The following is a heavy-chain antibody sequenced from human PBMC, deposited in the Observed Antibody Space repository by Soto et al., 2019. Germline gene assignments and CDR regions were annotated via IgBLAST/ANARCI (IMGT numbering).Heavy chain of an antibody. J-gene: IGHJ6*02. CDR2: IYYSGST. CDR1: DVSVSSGSYY. Sequence: SETLSLTCTVSDVSVSSGSYYWSWIRQPPGKGLEWIGYIYYSGSTNYNPSPKSRVTISVDTSKNQLSLKLSSVTTADTAVYYCARNRYDISGYYSSSYYYGMDVWGQGTTVTVSS. D-gene: IGHD3-22*01. V-gene: IGHV4-61*01. CDR3: ARNRYDISGYYSSSYYYGMDV.